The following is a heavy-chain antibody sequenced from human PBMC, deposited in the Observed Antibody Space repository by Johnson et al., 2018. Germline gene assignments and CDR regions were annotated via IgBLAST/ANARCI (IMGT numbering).Heavy chain of an antibody. J-gene: IGHJ6*03. Sequence: EVQLLESGGVVVQPGGSLTLSCAASGFTVSSYYMSWVRQAPGKGLAWVSVLYSGGSTYYADSVSGRFTISRDNSKNTLFLQRNSLRAEDTAVYYRVRLVYTSRDYYYDMDVGGKGTKVTVSS. CDR3: VRLVYTSRDYYYDMDV. CDR2: LYSGGST. V-gene: IGHV3-53*01. D-gene: IGHD2-8*01. CDR1: GFTVSSYY.